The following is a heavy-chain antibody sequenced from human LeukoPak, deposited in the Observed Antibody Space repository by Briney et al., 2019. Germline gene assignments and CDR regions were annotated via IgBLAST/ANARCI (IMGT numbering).Heavy chain of an antibody. V-gene: IGHV3-21*01. CDR3: ARDKEADYGSGGYNH. Sequence: KPGGSLRLSCAASGFTFSSYTMNWVRQAPGKGLEWVSCISSSSSHIYYAGSVKGRFTISRDNAKNSLYLQMNSLRAEDTAVYYCARDKEADYGSGGYNHWGQGTLVTVSS. CDR2: ISSSSSHI. J-gene: IGHJ4*02. CDR1: GFTFSSYT. D-gene: IGHD3-10*01.